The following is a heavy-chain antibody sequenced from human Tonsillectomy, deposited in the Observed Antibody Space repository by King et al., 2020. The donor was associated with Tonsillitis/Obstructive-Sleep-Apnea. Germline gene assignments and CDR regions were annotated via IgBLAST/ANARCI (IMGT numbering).Heavy chain of an antibody. CDR1: GFTFSSYE. CDR3: ARDGFYSYYYGMDV. Sequence: VQLVESGGGLVQPGGSLRLSCAASGFTFSSYEMTWVRQAPGKGLEWVSYISSRATTIYYADSVKGRFTISRDNAKNSPYLQMNSLRAEDTAVYYCARDGFYSYYYGMDVWGQGTTVTVSS. CDR2: ISSRATTI. J-gene: IGHJ6*02. D-gene: IGHD2-2*03. V-gene: IGHV3-48*03.